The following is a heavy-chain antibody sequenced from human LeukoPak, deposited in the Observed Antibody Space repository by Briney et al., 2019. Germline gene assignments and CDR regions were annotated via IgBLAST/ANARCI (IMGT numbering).Heavy chain of an antibody. V-gene: IGHV3-7*03. CDR3: ARDDTAMVYNWLDP. CDR1: GFTFSSYW. D-gene: IGHD5-18*01. Sequence: GGSLRLSCAASGFTFSSYWMSWVRQAPGKGLEWVANIKQDGSEKYYVDSVKGRFTISRDNAKNSLYLQMNSLRAEDTAVYYCARDDTAMVYNWLDPWGQGTLVTVSS. CDR2: IKQDGSEK. J-gene: IGHJ5*02.